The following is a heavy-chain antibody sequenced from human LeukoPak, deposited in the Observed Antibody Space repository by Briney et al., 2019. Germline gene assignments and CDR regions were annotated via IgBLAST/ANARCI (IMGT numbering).Heavy chain of an antibody. V-gene: IGHV3-21*01. CDR1: GFIFRTYS. CDR2: ISSSSKHM. J-gene: IGHJ1*01. D-gene: IGHD4-17*01. CDR3: VRDMTTTTTCYLQH. Sequence: GGSLRLSCAASGFIFRTYSMNWVRQAPGKGLEWVFSISSSSKHMYYADSVKGRFSISRDDAKNSLFLQMNGLRAEDTAVYYCVRDMTTTTTCYLQHWGQGTLVTVSS.